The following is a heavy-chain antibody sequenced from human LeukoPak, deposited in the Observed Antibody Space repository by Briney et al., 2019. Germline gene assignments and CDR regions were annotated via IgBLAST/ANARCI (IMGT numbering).Heavy chain of an antibody. D-gene: IGHD2-2*01. CDR2: IDPSDSYT. CDR3: ARLHRPVVVPAARDY. J-gene: IGHJ4*02. CDR1: GYSFTSYW. Sequence: PGGSLRISCKGSGYSFTSYWISWVRQMPGKGLEWMGRIDPSDSYTNYSPSFQGHVTISADKSISTAYLQWSSLKASDTAMYYCARLHRPVVVPAARDYWGQGTLVTVSS. V-gene: IGHV5-10-1*01.